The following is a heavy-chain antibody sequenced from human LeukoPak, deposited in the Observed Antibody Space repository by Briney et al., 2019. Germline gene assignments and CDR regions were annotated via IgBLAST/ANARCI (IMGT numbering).Heavy chain of an antibody. V-gene: IGHV1-18*01. J-gene: IGHJ6*04. Sequence: ASVKVSCKASGYTFTSYGISWVRQAPGQGLEWMGWISAYNGNTNYAQKLQGRVTMTTDTSTSTAYMELRSLRSDDTAVYYCARSPGYCSSTSCYGSYYGMDVWGKGTTVTVSS. CDR1: GYTFTSYG. D-gene: IGHD2-2*03. CDR3: ARSPGYCSSTSCYGSYYGMDV. CDR2: ISAYNGNT.